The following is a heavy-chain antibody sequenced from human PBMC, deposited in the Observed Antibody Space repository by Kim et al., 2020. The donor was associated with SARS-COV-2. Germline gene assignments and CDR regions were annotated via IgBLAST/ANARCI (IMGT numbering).Heavy chain of an antibody. V-gene: IGHV3-30*03. CDR3: AEAGKGSSSWYNAFDI. D-gene: IGHD6-13*01. J-gene: IGHJ3*02. Sequence: SVKGRFTISRDNSKNTLYLQMNSLRAEDTAVYYCAEAGKGSSSWYNAFDIWGQGTMVTVSS.